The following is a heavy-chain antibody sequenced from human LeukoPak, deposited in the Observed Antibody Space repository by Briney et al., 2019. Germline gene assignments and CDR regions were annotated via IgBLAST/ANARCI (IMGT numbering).Heavy chain of an antibody. J-gene: IGHJ6*04. CDR3: AELGITMIGGV. V-gene: IGHV3-21*01. CDR2: ISSSSSYI. Sequence: GGSLRLSCAASRFTFRSYSMNWVRQAPGKGLEWVSSISSSSSYIYYADSVKGRFTISRDNAKNSLYLQMNSLRAEDTAVYYCAELGITMIGGVWGKGTTVTISS. CDR1: RFTFRSYS. D-gene: IGHD3-10*02.